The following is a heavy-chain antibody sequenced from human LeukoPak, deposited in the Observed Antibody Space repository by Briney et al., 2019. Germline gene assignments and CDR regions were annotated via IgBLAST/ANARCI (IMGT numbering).Heavy chain of an antibody. CDR1: GYTFTNYY. Sequence: ASVKVSCKASGYTFTNYYLHWVRQAPGQGLEWMGIINPSGGSTSYAQKSQGRVTMTRDTSTSTVYMELSSLRSDDTAVYYCARLRKGTIFGVVTALGYWGQGTLVTVSS. D-gene: IGHD3-3*01. CDR2: INPSGGST. J-gene: IGHJ4*02. V-gene: IGHV1-46*01. CDR3: ARLRKGTIFGVVTALGY.